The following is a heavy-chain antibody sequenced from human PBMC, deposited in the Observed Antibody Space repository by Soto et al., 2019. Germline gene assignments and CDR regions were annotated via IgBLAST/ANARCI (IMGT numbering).Heavy chain of an antibody. D-gene: IGHD6-6*01. J-gene: IGHJ4*02. CDR2: INHSGST. Sequence: PSETLSLTCAVYGGSFSGYYWSWIRQPPGKGLEWIGEINHSGSTNYNPSLKSRVTISVDTSKNQFSLKLSSVTAADTAVYYCARGYHQYSSWTPFDYWGQGTLVTVSS. V-gene: IGHV4-34*01. CDR1: GGSFSGYY. CDR3: ARGYHQYSSWTPFDY.